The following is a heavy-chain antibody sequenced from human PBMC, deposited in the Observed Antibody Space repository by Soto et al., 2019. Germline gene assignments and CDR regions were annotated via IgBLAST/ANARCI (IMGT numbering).Heavy chain of an antibody. Sequence: ASVKVSCKASGYTFIGYAMHCVRQAPGQRLEWMGWINAGNGNAKYSQKFQGRVTITRDTSASTAYMELSSLRSEDTAVYYCARAVAVPADFDYWGQGTLVTVSS. D-gene: IGHD6-19*01. CDR3: ARAVAVPADFDY. J-gene: IGHJ4*02. V-gene: IGHV1-3*01. CDR2: INAGNGNA. CDR1: GYTFIGYA.